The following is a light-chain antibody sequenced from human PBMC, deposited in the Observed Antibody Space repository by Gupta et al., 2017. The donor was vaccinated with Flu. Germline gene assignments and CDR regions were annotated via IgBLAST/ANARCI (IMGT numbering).Light chain of an antibody. CDR3: QQYNSSPLT. J-gene: IGKJ4*01. CDR1: QSINGW. V-gene: IGKV1-5*03. Sequence: GDRVTSTCRASQSINGWLAWYQQKPGKAPKLLMYKASTLESGVTSRFSGSVSGTEFTLTISSLQPDDFATYYCQQYNSSPLTFGGGTKVEIK. CDR2: KAS.